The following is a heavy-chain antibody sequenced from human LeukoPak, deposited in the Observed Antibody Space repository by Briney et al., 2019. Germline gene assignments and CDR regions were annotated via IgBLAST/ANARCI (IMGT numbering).Heavy chain of an antibody. CDR2: INHSGST. J-gene: IGHJ5*02. Sequence: PSETLSLTCAVYGGSFSGYYWSWIRQPPGKGLEWIGEINHSGSTNYNPSLKSRVTISVDTSKNQFSLKVSSVTAADTAVYYCVRDDAFVRGPIARNWFDPWGQGVLVTVSS. CDR1: GGSFSGYY. V-gene: IGHV4-34*01. D-gene: IGHD3-10*01. CDR3: VRDDAFVRGPIARNWFDP.